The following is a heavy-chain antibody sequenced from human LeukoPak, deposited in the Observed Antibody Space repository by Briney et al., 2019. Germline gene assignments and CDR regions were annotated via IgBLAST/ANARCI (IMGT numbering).Heavy chain of an antibody. CDR2: INHSGST. CDR3: ARGLEGSGRPFDY. CDR1: GGSFSGYY. V-gene: IGHV4-34*01. Sequence: SETLSLTCAVYGGSFSGYYWSWIRQPPGKGLEWVGEINHSGSTNYNPSLKSRVTISVGTSKNQFSLKLSSVTAADTAVYYCARGLEGSGRPFDYWGQGTLVTVSS. J-gene: IGHJ4*02. D-gene: IGHD6-19*01.